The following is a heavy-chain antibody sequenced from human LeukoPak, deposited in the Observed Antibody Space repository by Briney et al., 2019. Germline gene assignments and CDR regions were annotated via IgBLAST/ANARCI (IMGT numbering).Heavy chain of an antibody. J-gene: IGHJ3*02. Sequence: SETLSLTCTVSGGSISSYCWSWIRQPPGKGLERIGYIYYSGSTNYNPSLKSRVTISVDTSKNQFSLKLSSVTAADTAVHYCARAVGLERVWEAFDIWGQGTMVTVSS. CDR3: ARAVGLERVWEAFDI. CDR1: GGSISSYC. CDR2: IYYSGST. V-gene: IGHV4-59*01. D-gene: IGHD1-1*01.